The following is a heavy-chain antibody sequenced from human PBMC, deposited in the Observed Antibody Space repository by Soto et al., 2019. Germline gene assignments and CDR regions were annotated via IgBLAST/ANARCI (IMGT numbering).Heavy chain of an antibody. J-gene: IGHJ3*02. CDR3: ARARRVYCSSTSCYRGGAFAI. Sequence: SETLSLTCTVSGGSISSYYWSWIRQPPGKGLEWIGYIYHSGSTNYNPSLKSRVTISVDKSKNQFSLKLSSVTAADTAVHYCARARRVYCSSTSCYRGGAFAIWGQGTMVTVSS. CDR1: GGSISSYY. CDR2: IYHSGST. V-gene: IGHV4-59*12. D-gene: IGHD2-2*02.